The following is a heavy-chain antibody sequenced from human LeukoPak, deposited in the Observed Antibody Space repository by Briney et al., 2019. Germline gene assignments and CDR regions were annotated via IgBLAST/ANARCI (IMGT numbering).Heavy chain of an antibody. CDR3: TTDTAMVRDAFDI. D-gene: IGHD5-18*01. CDR2: IKSKTDGGTT. V-gene: IGHV3-15*01. Sequence: GGSLRLSCAASGFTFSNAWMSWVRQAPGKGLEWVGRIKSKTDGGTTDYAAPVKGRFTISRDDSKNTLYLEMNSLKTEDTAVYYYTTDTAMVRDAFDIWGQGTMVTVSS. CDR1: GFTFSNAW. J-gene: IGHJ3*02.